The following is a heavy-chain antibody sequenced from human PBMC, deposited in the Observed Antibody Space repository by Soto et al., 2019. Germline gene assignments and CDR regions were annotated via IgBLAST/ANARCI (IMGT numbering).Heavy chain of an antibody. CDR3: AREGGIYCSSTSCYGDRYNWFDP. D-gene: IGHD2-2*01. V-gene: IGHV4-39*02. Sequence: SETLSLTCTVSGGSISSSSYYWGWIRQPPGKGLEWIGSIYYSGSTYYNPSLKSRVTISVDRSKNQFSLKLSSVTAADTAVYYCAREGGIYCSSTSCYGDRYNWFDPWGQGTLVTVSS. CDR2: IYYSGST. J-gene: IGHJ5*02. CDR1: GGSISSSSYY.